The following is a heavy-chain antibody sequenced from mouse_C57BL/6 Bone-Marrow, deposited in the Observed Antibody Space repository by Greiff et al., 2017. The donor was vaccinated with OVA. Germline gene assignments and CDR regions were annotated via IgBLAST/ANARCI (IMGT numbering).Heavy chain of an antibody. CDR3: AREGKFVTTVVEAMDY. D-gene: IGHD1-1*01. J-gene: IGHJ4*01. CDR1: GFTFSDYY. V-gene: IGHV5-12*01. Sequence: EVQRVESGGGLVQPGGSLKLSCAASGFTFSDYYMYWVRQTPEKRLEWVAYISNGGGSTYYPDTVKGRFTFSRDNAKNTLYLQMSSLKSEDTAMYYCAREGKFVTTVVEAMDYWGQGTSVTVSS. CDR2: ISNGGGST.